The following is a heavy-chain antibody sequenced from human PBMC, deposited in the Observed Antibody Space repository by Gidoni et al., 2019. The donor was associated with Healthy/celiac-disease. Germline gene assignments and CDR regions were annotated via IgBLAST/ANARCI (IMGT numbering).Heavy chain of an antibody. Sequence: QVTLRESGPALVKPTQTLTLTCTFSGFSLSTSGMCVSWIRQPPGKALEWLALIDWDDDKYYSTSLKTRLTISKDTSKNQVVLTMTNMDPVDTATYYCARLYSGYDYWNFDYWGQGTLVTVSS. V-gene: IGHV2-70*01. D-gene: IGHD5-12*01. CDR3: ARLYSGYDYWNFDY. CDR1: GFSLSTSGMC. CDR2: IDWDDDK. J-gene: IGHJ4*02.